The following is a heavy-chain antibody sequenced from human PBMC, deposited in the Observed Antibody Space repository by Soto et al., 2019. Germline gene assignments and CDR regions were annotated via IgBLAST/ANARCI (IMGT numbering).Heavy chain of an antibody. CDR1: GFTFDDYA. V-gene: IGHV3-9*01. J-gene: IGHJ4*02. Sequence: GGSLTLSCAASGFTFDDYAMHWFRHAPGKGLEWVSGIIWNSGSIGYADSVKGRFTISRDNAKNSLYLQMNSLRAEDTALYYCAKDIEQLAYYLDYWGQGTRVTVS. CDR3: AKDIEQLAYYLDY. D-gene: IGHD6-13*01. CDR2: IIWNSGSI.